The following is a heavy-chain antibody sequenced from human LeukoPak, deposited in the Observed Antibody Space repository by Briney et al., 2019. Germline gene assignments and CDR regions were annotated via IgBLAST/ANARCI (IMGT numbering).Heavy chain of an antibody. Sequence: KASETLSLTCTVSGSSISSTGYYWGWIRQPPGKGLEWIGSISYSGSTYYNPSLKSRVTISVDTSKNQFSLKLTSVTAADTAEYYCAAYYYDSSGYLGCGQGTLVTVSS. CDR1: GSSISSTGYY. CDR2: ISYSGST. D-gene: IGHD3-22*01. V-gene: IGHV4-39*01. J-gene: IGHJ4*02. CDR3: AAYYYDSSGYLG.